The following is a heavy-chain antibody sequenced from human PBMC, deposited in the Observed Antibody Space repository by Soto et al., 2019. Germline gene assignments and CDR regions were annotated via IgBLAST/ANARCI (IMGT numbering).Heavy chain of an antibody. J-gene: IGHJ6*02. Sequence: SETLSLTCTVSGGSISSYYWSWIRQPPGKGLEWIGYIHSSGSTNYSPSLKSRVTISVDTSKNQFSLKLSSVTAADTAVYYCARGSRIAARPGWYYGMDVWGQGTTVTVSS. D-gene: IGHD6-6*01. CDR3: ARGSRIAARPGWYYGMDV. V-gene: IGHV4-59*12. CDR1: GGSISSYY. CDR2: IHSSGST.